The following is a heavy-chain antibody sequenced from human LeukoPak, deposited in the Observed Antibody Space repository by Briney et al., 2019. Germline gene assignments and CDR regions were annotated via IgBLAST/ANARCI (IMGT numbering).Heavy chain of an antibody. CDR3: AKDGMATISYYFDY. Sequence: GGSLRLSCAASGFTFSSYAMSWVRQVPGKGLEWVSAISGSGGSTYYADSVKGRFTISRDNSKNTLYLQMNSLGAEDTAVYYCAKDGMATISYYFDYWGQGTLVTVSS. J-gene: IGHJ4*02. CDR2: ISGSGGST. V-gene: IGHV3-23*01. D-gene: IGHD5-24*01. CDR1: GFTFSSYA.